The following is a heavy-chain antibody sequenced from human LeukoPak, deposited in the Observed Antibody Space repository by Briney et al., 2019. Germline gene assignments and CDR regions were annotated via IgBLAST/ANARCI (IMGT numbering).Heavy chain of an antibody. J-gene: IGHJ4*02. CDR2: IYYTGST. V-gene: IGHV4-59*02. Sequence: SETLSLTCTVSGVSVSSYYWSWIRQPPGKGLEWIGSIYYTGSTNYNPSLKSRVTMSMDTSKNQFSLNLRSMTAADTAVYYCARDPLYSSSSGYFDSWGQGTLVTVSS. CDR3: ARDPLYSSSSGYFDS. CDR1: GVSVSSYY. D-gene: IGHD6-6*01.